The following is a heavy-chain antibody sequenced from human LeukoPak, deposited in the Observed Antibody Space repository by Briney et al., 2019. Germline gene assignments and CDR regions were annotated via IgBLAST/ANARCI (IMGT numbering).Heavy chain of an antibody. J-gene: IGHJ4*02. Sequence: GSLRLSCAASGFTFSDYYMTWIRQAPGKGLEWLSYISSTGVYTDYADSLKGRFTISRDNARNSLYLQMNSLRAEDTAEYYCARARVNFWSGSYHVTAPADYWGQGTLVTVSS. D-gene: IGHD3-3*01. CDR2: ISSTGVYT. CDR1: GFTFSDYY. V-gene: IGHV3-11*06. CDR3: ARARVNFWSGSYHVTAPADY.